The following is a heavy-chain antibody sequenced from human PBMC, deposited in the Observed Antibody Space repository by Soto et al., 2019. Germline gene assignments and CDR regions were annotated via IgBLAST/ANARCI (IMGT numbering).Heavy chain of an antibody. CDR2: INHSGST. J-gene: IGHJ6*02. CDR3: ARDYYYYGMDV. V-gene: IGHV4-34*01. CDR1: GGSFSGYY. Sequence: QVQLQQWGAGLLKPSETLSLTCAVYGGSFSGYYWSWIRQPPGKGLEWIGEINHSGSTNYNPSLKSRVTISVDTSKNQLSLKLSSVTAADTAVYYCARDYYYYGMDVWGQGTTVTVSS.